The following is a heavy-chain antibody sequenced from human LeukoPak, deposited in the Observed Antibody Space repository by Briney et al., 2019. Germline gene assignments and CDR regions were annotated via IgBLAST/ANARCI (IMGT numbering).Heavy chain of an antibody. D-gene: IGHD5-12*01. V-gene: IGHV1-24*01. Sequence: ASVKVSCKASGYTLTELSMHWVRQAPGKGLEWMGGFDPEDGETIYAQKFQGRVTMTEDTSIDTAYMELSSLRSEDTAVYYCATGTAFGYDYYYYYMDVWGKGTTVTVSS. CDR3: ATGTAFGYDYYYYYMDV. CDR1: GYTLTELS. CDR2: FDPEDGET. J-gene: IGHJ6*03.